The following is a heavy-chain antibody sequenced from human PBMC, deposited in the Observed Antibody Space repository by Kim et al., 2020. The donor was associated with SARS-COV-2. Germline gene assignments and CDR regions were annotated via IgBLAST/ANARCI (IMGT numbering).Heavy chain of an antibody. Sequence: GGSLRLSCAASAFSVNSNYMTWVRQAPGKGLEWVSSIYSDDNTYYAASVKGRFAIFRDISKNTLYLQMDRLRVEDTATYYCGINPYDDQIEQWGQGTLVT. CDR2: IYSDDNT. CDR3: GINPYDDQIEQ. V-gene: IGHV3-66*01. CDR1: AFSVNSNY. J-gene: IGHJ4*02. D-gene: IGHD3-22*01.